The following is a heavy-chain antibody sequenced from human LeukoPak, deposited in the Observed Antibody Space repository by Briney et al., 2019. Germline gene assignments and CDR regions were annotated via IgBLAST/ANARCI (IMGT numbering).Heavy chain of an antibody. Sequence: GESLRLSCVASGFTVSSNYMNWVRQAPGKGLEWLSVIYSGGSTYYADSVKGRFTISRDTSKNTVYLQMNSLRDEDPAVYYCARAPGSGIWGQGTMVTVSS. D-gene: IGHD1-26*01. CDR3: ARAPGSGI. V-gene: IGHV3-66*02. J-gene: IGHJ3*02. CDR1: GFTVSSNY. CDR2: IYSGGST.